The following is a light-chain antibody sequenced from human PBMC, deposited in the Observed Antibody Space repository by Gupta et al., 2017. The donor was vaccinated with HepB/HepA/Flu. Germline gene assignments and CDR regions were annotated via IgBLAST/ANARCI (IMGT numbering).Light chain of an antibody. CDR1: SSDVGGYNY. Sequence: HSALTQPRSVSGSPGQSVTISCTGTSSDVGGYNYVSWYQQHPGKAPKLMIYDVSKRPSGVPDRFSGSKSGTTASLTISGLQADDESDYYCCSYAGSSYVFGTGTKVTVL. J-gene: IGLJ1*01. CDR2: DVS. V-gene: IGLV2-11*01. CDR3: CSYAGSSYV.